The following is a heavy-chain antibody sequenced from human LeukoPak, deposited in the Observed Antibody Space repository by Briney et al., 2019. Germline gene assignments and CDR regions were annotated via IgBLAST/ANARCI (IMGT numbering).Heavy chain of an antibody. CDR3: AKDWGATVTYFDY. J-gene: IGHJ4*02. CDR1: GFTFSSYG. CDR2: ISYDGSNK. D-gene: IGHD4-17*01. Sequence: GRSLRPSCAASGFTFSSYGMHCVRQAPGKGLEWVAVISYDGSNKYYADSVKGRFTISRDNSKNTLYLQMNSLRAEDTAVYYCAKDWGATVTYFDYWGQGTLVTVSS. V-gene: IGHV3-30*18.